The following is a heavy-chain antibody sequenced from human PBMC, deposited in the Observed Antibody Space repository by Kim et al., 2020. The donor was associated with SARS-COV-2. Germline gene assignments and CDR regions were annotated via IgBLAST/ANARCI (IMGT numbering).Heavy chain of an antibody. Sequence: GESLKISCKGSGYSFTNYWIGWVRQMPGKGLECMGIIYPGDSDTRYSPSFQGQVTISADKSISTAYLQWSSLKASDTAMYYCARRAGAYYYGSSGYSRFYFDYWGQGTLVTVSS. V-gene: IGHV5-51*01. CDR1: GYSFTNYW. CDR2: IYPGDSDT. D-gene: IGHD3-22*01. CDR3: ARRAGAYYYGSSGYSRFYFDY. J-gene: IGHJ4*02.